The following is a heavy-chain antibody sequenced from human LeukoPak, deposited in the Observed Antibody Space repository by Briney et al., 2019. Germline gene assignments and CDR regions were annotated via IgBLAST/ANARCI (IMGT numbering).Heavy chain of an antibody. V-gene: IGHV4-34*01. D-gene: IGHD1/OR15-1a*01. CDR2: INHSGST. CDR1: GGSFSGHY. Sequence: SETLSLTCAVYGGSFSGHYWSWIRQPPGKGPEWIGEINHSGSTNYNPSLKSRVATSVDTSKNQFSLKVRSVTAADTAVYYCARVSGLNNFDSWGQGTLVTVSS. CDR3: ARVSGLNNFDS. J-gene: IGHJ4*02.